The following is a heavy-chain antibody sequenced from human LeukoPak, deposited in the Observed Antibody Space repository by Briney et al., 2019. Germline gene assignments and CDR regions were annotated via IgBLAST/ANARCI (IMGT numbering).Heavy chain of an antibody. Sequence: GGSLRLSCAASGLTFRNYAMSWVRQAPGKGLEWVSSISSSSSYIYYADSVKGRFTISRDNAKNSLYLQMNSLRAEDTAVYYCARDSLWSGYYSWGQGTLVTVSS. D-gene: IGHD3-3*01. CDR1: GLTFRNYA. CDR3: ARDSLWSGYYS. V-gene: IGHV3-21*01. CDR2: ISSSSSYI. J-gene: IGHJ5*02.